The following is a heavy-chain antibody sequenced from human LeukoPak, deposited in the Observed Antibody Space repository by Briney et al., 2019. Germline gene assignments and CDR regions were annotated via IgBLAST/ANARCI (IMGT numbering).Heavy chain of an antibody. D-gene: IGHD3-3*01. CDR1: GFNFIDYS. J-gene: IGHJ6*03. CDR2: IGISSGNT. V-gene: IGHV3-48*01. Sequence: PGGSLRLSCAASGFNFIDYSMNWVRQAPGKGLEWISYIGISSGNTKYADSVKGRFTISRDKARNSLYLQMNSLRVEDTAMYYCARGGFGHNMDVWGKGTTVTVSS. CDR3: ARGGFGHNMDV.